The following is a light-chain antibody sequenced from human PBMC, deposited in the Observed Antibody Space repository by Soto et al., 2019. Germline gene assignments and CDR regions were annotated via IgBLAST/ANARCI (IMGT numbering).Light chain of an antibody. Sequence: PSALSASVGDRVTITCQASQDISDVLNWYQQQPGKAPKVLIYDASKLQTGVPSRFSGRGSGKDFTFTISSLQPDDSGTYYCQQFYDLPITFGQGTRLEIK. CDR3: QQFYDLPIT. V-gene: IGKV1-33*01. J-gene: IGKJ5*01. CDR1: QDISDV. CDR2: DAS.